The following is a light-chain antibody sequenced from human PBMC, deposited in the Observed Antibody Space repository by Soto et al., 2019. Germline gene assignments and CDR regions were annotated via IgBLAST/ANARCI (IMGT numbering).Light chain of an antibody. V-gene: IGLV1-40*01. CDR2: GNS. J-gene: IGLJ3*02. CDR3: QSYDNSLSGSRV. Sequence: QSALTQPPSVSGAPGQRVIISCTGSSSNIGAGYDVHWYKQLPGTAPKLLMYGNSNRPSGVPDRFSGSQSGTSASLAITGLQAEDEADYYCQSYDNSLSGSRVFGGGTKVTVL. CDR1: SSNIGAGYD.